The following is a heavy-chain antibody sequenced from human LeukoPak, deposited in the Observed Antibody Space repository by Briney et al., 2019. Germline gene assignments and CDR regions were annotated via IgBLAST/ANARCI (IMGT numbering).Heavy chain of an antibody. V-gene: IGHV1-69*05. CDR1: GGTFSSYA. CDR3: ARVGLGYCSSTSCQNWFDP. Sequence: SVKVSCKASGGTFSSYAISWVRQAPGQGLEWMGGIIPIFGTANYAQKFQGRVTITTDESRSTAYMELSSLRSEDTAVYYCARVGLGYCSSTSCQNWFDPWGQGTLVTVPS. CDR2: IIPIFGTA. D-gene: IGHD2-2*01. J-gene: IGHJ5*02.